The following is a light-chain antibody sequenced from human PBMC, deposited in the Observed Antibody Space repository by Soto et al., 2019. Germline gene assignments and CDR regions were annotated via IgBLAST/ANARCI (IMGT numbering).Light chain of an antibody. CDR3: KQYYSRPPWT. J-gene: IGKJ1*01. V-gene: IGKV4-1*01. CDR2: WAS. Sequence: DIVMTQSPDSLAVSLGERATINCKSSQSVLYSSSNRNYLAWYQQKPGQPPKLLIYWASTRESGVPDRFSGSGSGTDFALTISSLQADDVAVYSCKQYYSRPPWTFGQGTKVDIK. CDR1: QSVLYSSSNRNY.